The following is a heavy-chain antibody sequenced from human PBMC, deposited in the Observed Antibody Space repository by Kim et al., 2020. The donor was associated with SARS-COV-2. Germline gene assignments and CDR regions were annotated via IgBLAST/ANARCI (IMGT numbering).Heavy chain of an antibody. Sequence: SETLSLTCTVSGDSISSSDYYWAWIRQPPGKGLEWLGSRSYSGRTYYNPSLKSRLTISVDTSKNQVSLQLDSVTAADTAVYYCARPPHSSPGYYGVDVWGQGTTVTFSS. J-gene: IGHJ6*02. CDR3: ARPPHSSPGYYGVDV. V-gene: IGHV4-39*01. CDR2: RSYSGRT. D-gene: IGHD6-13*01. CDR1: GDSISSSDYY.